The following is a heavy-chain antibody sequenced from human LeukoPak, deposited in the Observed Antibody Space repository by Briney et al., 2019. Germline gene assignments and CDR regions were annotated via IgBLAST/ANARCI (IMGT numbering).Heavy chain of an antibody. CDR2: VYYSGST. D-gene: IGHD1-26*01. CDR1: GGSISNYY. J-gene: IGHJ6*03. V-gene: IGHV4-59*01. Sequence: SETLSLTCTVSGGSISNYYWSWIRQPPGKGLEWIGYVYYSGSTYYNPSLKSRATISVDMSKNQFSLNLSSVTAADTAVYYCARVGALGYYYYMDVWGKGTTVTVSS. CDR3: ARVGALGYYYYMDV.